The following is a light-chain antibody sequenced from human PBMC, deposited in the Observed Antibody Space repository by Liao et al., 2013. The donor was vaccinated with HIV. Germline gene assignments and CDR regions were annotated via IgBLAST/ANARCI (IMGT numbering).Light chain of an antibody. CDR3: QSADSGLAYVR. Sequence: SYELTQPPSVSVSPGQTARITCSGDALAKQFAAWYQQRAGQAPVLLIYKDNERPSGIPARFSGSSSGATVTLTINRVQAEDEADYYCQSADSGLAYVRFGGGTKLTVV. CDR1: ALAKQF. CDR2: KDN. J-gene: IGLJ2*01. V-gene: IGLV3-25*03.